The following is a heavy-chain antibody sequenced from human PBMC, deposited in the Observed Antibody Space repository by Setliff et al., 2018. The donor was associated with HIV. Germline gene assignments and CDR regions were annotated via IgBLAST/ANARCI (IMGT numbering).Heavy chain of an antibody. CDR1: GYTFTDYF. CDR2: MNPNSGNT. CDR3: ARDDNYNFQNGYRAGAFDL. D-gene: IGHD3-3*01. V-gene: IGHV1-8*02. Sequence: GASVKVSCKSSGYTFTDYFMHWVRQATGQGLEWMGWMNPNSGNTGYAQKFQGRVTMTRNTSISTAYMELSSLRSEDTAVYYCARDDNYNFQNGYRAGAFDLWGQGTMVTVSS. J-gene: IGHJ3*01.